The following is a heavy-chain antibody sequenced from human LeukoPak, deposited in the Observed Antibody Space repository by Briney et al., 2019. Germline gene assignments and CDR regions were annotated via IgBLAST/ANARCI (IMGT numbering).Heavy chain of an antibody. V-gene: IGHV4-59*11. CDR1: GGSISSHS. J-gene: IGHJ4*02. CDR3: ARERDGYNYGGIDY. D-gene: IGHD5-24*01. Sequence: SETLSLTCTVSGGSISSHSWSWIRQPPGKGLEWIGYIYYSGSTNYNPSLKSRVTISVDTSKNQFSLKLGSVTAADAAVYYCARERDGYNYGGIDYWGQGTLVTVSS. CDR2: IYYSGST.